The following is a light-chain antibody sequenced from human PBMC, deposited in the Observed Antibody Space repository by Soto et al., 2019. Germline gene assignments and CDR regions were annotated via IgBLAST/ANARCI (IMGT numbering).Light chain of an antibody. J-gene: IGLJ2*01. CDR1: NIGSKS. CDR2: YDS. V-gene: IGLV3-21*04. Sequence: SYELTQPPSVSEAPGKTARITCWGNNIGSKSVHWYQQKPGQAPVLVISYDSDRPSVIPERFSGANSGSTATLTISRVEAGDEADYYCQVWDSSSDHVVFGGGTKLTVL. CDR3: QVWDSSSDHVV.